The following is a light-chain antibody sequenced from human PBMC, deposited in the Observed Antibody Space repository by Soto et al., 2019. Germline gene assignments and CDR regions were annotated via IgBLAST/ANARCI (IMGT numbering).Light chain of an antibody. V-gene: IGKV3-11*01. CDR2: DAS. CDR1: QSVLTY. Sequence: EIVLTQSPATLSLSPGERATLSCRASQSVLTYLGWYQQKPGQAPRLLIYDASNRAACIPDRFSGSGSGTDFTLTISSVEPEDFAMYYYQQRSNLVSFGQGTRLDIK. J-gene: IGKJ5*01. CDR3: QQRSNLVS.